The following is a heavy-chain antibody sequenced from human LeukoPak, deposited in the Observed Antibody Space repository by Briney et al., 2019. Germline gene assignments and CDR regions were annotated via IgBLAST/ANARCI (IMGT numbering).Heavy chain of an antibody. J-gene: IGHJ4*02. Sequence: ASVKVSCKTSGGGFNNFAVTWVRQAPGQGLEWMGMINPSGGSTSYAQKFQGRVTMTRDMSTSTVYMELSSLRSEDTAVYYCARSYYYDSSTHDSWGQGTLVTVSS. CDR3: ARSYYYDSSTHDS. CDR2: INPSGGST. V-gene: IGHV1-46*02. D-gene: IGHD3-22*01. CDR1: GGGFNNFA.